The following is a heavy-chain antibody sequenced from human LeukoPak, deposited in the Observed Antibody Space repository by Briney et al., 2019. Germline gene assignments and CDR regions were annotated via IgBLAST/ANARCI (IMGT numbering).Heavy chain of an antibody. V-gene: IGHV4-34*01. CDR2: INHSGST. J-gene: IGHJ6*03. Sequence: SETLSLTCAVYGGSFSGYYWSLIRQPPGKGLEWIGEINHSGSTNYNPSLKSRVTMSVDTSKNQFSLKLSSVTAADTAVYYCARGGGSYTYYYYYMDVWGKGTTVTVSS. CDR3: ARGGGSYTYYYYYMDV. D-gene: IGHD1-26*01. CDR1: GGSFSGYY.